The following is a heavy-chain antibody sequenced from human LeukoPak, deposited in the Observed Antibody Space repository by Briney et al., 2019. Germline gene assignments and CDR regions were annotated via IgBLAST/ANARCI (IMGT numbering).Heavy chain of an antibody. CDR3: ASGDYDYGDY. CDR2: ISWNSGSI. D-gene: IGHD3-3*01. V-gene: IGHV3-9*01. CDR1: GFTFDDYA. Sequence: PGGSLRLSCAASGFTFDDYAMHWVRQAPGKGLEWVSGISWNSGSIGYADSVKGRFTISRDNAKNSLYLQMNSLRAEDTAVYYCASGDYDYGDYWGQGTLVTVSS. J-gene: IGHJ4*02.